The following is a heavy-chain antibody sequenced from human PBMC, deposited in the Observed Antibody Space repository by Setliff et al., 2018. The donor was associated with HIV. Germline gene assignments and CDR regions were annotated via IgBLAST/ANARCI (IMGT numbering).Heavy chain of an antibody. CDR1: GGSFNGYS. J-gene: IGHJ4*02. CDR3: ARTMAVPATQPFDY. Sequence: SETLSLTCAVYGGSFNGYSWSWMRQPPGKGLEWIGEISRSGSTTYHPSLKSRLTISVDASKRHFSLKLSSVTAADTAVYYCARTMAVPATQPFDYWGQGTLVTV. CDR2: ISRSGST. D-gene: IGHD6-19*01. V-gene: IGHV4-34*01.